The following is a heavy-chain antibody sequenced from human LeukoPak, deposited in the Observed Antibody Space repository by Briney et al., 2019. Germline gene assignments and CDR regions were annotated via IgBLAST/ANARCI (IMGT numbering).Heavy chain of an antibody. CDR1: GYTFTGYY. J-gene: IGHJ3*02. CDR2: INPNSGGT. CDR3: ARDPSYGSYAFDI. V-gene: IGHV1-2*06. D-gene: IGHD3-10*01. Sequence: GASVKVSCKASGYTFTGYYMHWVRQAPGQGLEWMGRINPNSGGTNYAQKFQGRVTMTRDMSISTAYMELSSLRSEDTAVYYCARDPSYGSYAFDIWGQGTMVTVSS.